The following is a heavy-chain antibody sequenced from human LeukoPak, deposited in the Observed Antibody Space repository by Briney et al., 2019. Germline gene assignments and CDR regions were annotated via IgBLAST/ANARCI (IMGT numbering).Heavy chain of an antibody. CDR1: GLTFSSYA. CDR2: IWYDGSNK. Sequence: GGSLRLSCAASGLTFSSYAMHWGRQAPGKGLEWVAVIWYDGSNKYYADSVKSRFTISRDNSKNTLYLQMNSLRAEDTAVYYCARGHSSGWYPYYFDYWGQGTLVTVSS. V-gene: IGHV3-33*08. J-gene: IGHJ4*02. CDR3: ARGHSSGWYPYYFDY. D-gene: IGHD6-19*01.